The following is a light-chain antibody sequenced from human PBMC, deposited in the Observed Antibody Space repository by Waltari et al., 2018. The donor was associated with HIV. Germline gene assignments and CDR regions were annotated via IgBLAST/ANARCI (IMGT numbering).Light chain of an antibody. CDR1: QGITSY. CDR3: QQLNSYLRT. J-gene: IGKJ5*01. Sequence: DIQLTQSPSFLSTSVGDRVTITYRASQGITSYLALNQQNPWKAPKLLIYAESTLQSGVPSRFSGSGSGTEFTLTISSLQPEDFATYYCQQLNSYLRTFGQGTRLEIK. V-gene: IGKV1-9*01. CDR2: AES.